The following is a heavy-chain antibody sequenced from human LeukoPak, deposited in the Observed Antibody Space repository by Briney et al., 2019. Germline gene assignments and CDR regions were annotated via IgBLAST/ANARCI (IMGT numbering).Heavy chain of an antibody. Sequence: WASVKVSCKASGYTFTSYGISWVRQAPGQGLEWMGWISAYNGNTNYAQKLQGRVTMTTDTSTSTAYMELRSLRSDDTAVYYCARGGPYCSSTSCYEPSFDYWGQGTLVTVSS. V-gene: IGHV1-18*01. CDR3: ARGGPYCSSTSCYEPSFDY. J-gene: IGHJ4*02. CDR1: GYTFTSYG. CDR2: ISAYNGNT. D-gene: IGHD2-2*01.